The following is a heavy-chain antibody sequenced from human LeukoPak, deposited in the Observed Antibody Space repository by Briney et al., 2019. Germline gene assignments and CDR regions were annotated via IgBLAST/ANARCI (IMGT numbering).Heavy chain of an antibody. CDR2: IGSSGSPI. CDR1: GFTFSSYE. V-gene: IGHV3-48*03. Sequence: QPGGSRRLSCAPFGFTFSSYEMNWVRQAPGKGLEWVSYIGSSGSPIYYADSVKGRFTISRDNSKNTLYLQMNSLRAEDTAVYFCAKRGVVIWGALIALHKEANYFDHWGRGILVTVSS. CDR3: AKRGVVIWGALIALHKEANYFDH. J-gene: IGHJ4*02. D-gene: IGHD1-26*01.